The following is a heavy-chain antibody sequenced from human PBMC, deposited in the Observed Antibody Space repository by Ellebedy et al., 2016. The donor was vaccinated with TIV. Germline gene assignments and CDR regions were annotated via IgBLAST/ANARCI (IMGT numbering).Heavy chain of an antibody. Sequence: GESLKISCAASGFTFSSYWMSWVRQAPGKGLEWVANIKPDGSEKYYVDSVKGRFTISRDNAKNSLYLQMNSLKAEDTAVYYCGRCPPYYNYATDVWGQGTTVTVSS. CDR2: IKPDGSEK. CDR1: GFTFSSYW. CDR3: GRCPPYYNYATDV. V-gene: IGHV3-7*01. J-gene: IGHJ6*02.